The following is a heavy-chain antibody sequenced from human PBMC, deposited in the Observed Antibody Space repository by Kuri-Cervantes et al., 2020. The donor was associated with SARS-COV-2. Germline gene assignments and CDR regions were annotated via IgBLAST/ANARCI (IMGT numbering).Heavy chain of an antibody. CDR2: IYYSGST. CDR1: GGSISSSSYY. J-gene: IGHJ6*03. Sequence: GSLRLSCTVSGGSISSSSYYWGWIRQPPGKGLEWLGSIYYSGSTYYNPSLKSRVTISVDTSKNQFSLKLSSVTAADTAVYYCARVRGFDSNYYYYYYMDVWGKGTTVTVSS. CDR3: ARVRGFDSNYYYYYYMDV. D-gene: IGHD4-11*01. V-gene: IGHV4-39*01.